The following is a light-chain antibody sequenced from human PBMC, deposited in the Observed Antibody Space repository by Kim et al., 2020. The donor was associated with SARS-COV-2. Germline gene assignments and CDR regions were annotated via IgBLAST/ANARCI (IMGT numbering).Light chain of an antibody. CDR3: QQYNNWPPWT. J-gene: IGKJ1*01. V-gene: IGKV3-15*01. CDR2: GAS. CDR1: QSVSNN. Sequence: EVVMTQSPATLSVSPGERVILSCRASQSVSNNLAWYQQRPGQAPRLLIYGASTRATDIPVRFTGSGSGTEFTLTISSLRSEDFAVYYCQQYNNWPPWTVGQGTKVDIK.